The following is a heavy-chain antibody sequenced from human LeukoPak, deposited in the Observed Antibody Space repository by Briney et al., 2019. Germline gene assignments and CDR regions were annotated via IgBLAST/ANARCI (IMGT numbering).Heavy chain of an antibody. D-gene: IGHD1/OR15-1a*01. V-gene: IGHV1-69*05. J-gene: IGHJ4*02. CDR1: GGTFSSYA. Sequence: SVKVSCKASGGTFSSYAISWVRQAPGQGLEWMGRIIPIFGTANYAQKFQGRVTITTDESTSTAYMELSSLRSEDAAVYYCARNNGYYFDYWGQGTLVTVSS. CDR2: IIPIFGTA. CDR3: ARNNGYYFDY.